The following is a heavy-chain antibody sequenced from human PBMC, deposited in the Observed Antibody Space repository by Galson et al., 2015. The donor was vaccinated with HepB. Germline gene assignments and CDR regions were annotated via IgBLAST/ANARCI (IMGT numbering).Heavy chain of an antibody. CDR2: TYYRSKWYN. CDR1: GDSVSSNSAA. Sequence: AISGDSVSSNSAAWSWIRQSPSRGLEWLGRTYYRSKWYNDYAVSVKSRITINPDTSKNQFSLQLNSVTPEDTAVYYCARVGQLAAFDIWGQGTMVTVSS. CDR3: ARVGQLAAFDI. V-gene: IGHV6-1*01. J-gene: IGHJ3*02. D-gene: IGHD6-6*01.